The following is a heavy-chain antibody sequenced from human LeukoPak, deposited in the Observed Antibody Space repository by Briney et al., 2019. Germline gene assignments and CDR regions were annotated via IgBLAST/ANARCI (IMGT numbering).Heavy chain of an antibody. J-gene: IGHJ4*02. CDR3: ARGTYDYVWGSSFFDY. D-gene: IGHD3-16*01. CDR1: GFTFSSYS. CDR2: ISSSSSTI. Sequence: GGSLRLSCAASGFTFSSYSMNWVRQAPGKGLGWVSYISSSSSTIYYADSVKGRFTISRDNAKNSLYLQMNSLRAEDTAVYYCARGTYDYVWGSSFFDYWGQGTLVTVSS. V-gene: IGHV3-48*04.